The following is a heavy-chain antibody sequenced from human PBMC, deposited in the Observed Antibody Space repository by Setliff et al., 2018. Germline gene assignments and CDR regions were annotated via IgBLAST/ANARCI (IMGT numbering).Heavy chain of an antibody. CDR2: ISAYNGNT. V-gene: IGHV1-18*01. CDR1: GYTFTSYG. D-gene: IGHD6-6*01. Sequence: ASVKVSCKASGYTFTSYGISWVRQAPGQGLEWMGWISAYNGNTNYAQKLQGRVTMTTDTSTSTAYMELRSLRSDDTAAYYCARDFPPLYSSSFSDAFDIWGQGTMVTV. J-gene: IGHJ3*02. CDR3: ARDFPPLYSSSFSDAFDI.